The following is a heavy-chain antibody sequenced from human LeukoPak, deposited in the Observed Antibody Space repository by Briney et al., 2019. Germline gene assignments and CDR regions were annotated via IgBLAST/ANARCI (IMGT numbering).Heavy chain of an antibody. CDR3: ARGGVIVQSGFDY. CDR1: GFTFSSYA. J-gene: IGHJ4*02. CDR2: ISYDGSNK. Sequence: GRSLRLSCAASGFTFSSYAMHWVRQAPGKGLEWVAVISYDGSNKYYADSVKGRFTISKDNSKNTLYLHMNTLRAVDTAVYYSARGGVIVQSGFDYWGQGTLVTVSS. V-gene: IGHV3-30*04. D-gene: IGHD3-16*02.